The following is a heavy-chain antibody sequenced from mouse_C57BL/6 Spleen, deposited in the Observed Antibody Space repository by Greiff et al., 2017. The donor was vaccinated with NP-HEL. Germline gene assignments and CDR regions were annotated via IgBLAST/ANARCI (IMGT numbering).Heavy chain of an antibody. J-gene: IGHJ2*01. D-gene: IGHD4-1*01. V-gene: IGHV1-64*01. CDR1: GYTFSSYW. CDR2: IHPNSGST. CDR3: ARWRLDFDY. Sequence: VKLQQPGAELVKPGASVKLSCKASGYTFSSYWMHWVKQRPGQGLEWIGMIHPNSGSTNYNEKFKSKATLTVDKSSSTAYMQLSSLTSEDSAVYYCARWRLDFDYWGQGTTLTVSS.